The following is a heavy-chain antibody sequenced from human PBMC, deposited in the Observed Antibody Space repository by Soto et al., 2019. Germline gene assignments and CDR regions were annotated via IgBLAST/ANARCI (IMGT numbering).Heavy chain of an antibody. J-gene: IGHJ3*02. V-gene: IGHV3-66*01. D-gene: IGHD4-17*01. CDR2: IYSGGST. CDR1: GFTVSSNY. CDR3: AREGYGDYAYAFDI. Sequence: EVQLVESGGGLVQPGGSLRLSCAASGFTVSSNYMSWVRQAPGKGLEWVSVIYSGGSTYYADSVKGRFTISRDNSKNTLYLQMNSLRAEDTAVYYCAREGYGDYAYAFDIWGQGTMVTVSS.